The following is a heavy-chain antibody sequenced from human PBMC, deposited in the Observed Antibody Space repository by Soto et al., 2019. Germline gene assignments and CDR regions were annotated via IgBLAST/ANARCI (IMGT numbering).Heavy chain of an antibody. V-gene: IGHV4-59*01. CDR3: ARMKGVDFVGVDY. J-gene: IGHJ4*02. CDR2: IYYSGST. D-gene: IGHD3-10*01. Sequence: SETLSLTCTVSGGSISIYYWSWIRQPPGKGLEWIGYIYYSGSTNYNPSLKSRVTISADTSKNQFSLKVTSVTAADTAVYYCARMKGVDFVGVDYWGQGTLVTVSS. CDR1: GGSISIYY.